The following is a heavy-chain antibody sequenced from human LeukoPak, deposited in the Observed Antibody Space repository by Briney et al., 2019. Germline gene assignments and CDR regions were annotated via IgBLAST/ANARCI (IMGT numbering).Heavy chain of an antibody. J-gene: IGHJ4*02. CDR3: ARGRRTYDFWSGYPGLGYYFDY. CDR1: GFTFSSYW. V-gene: IGHV4-34*01. CDR2: INHSGST. Sequence: GSLRLSCAASGFTFSSYWMSWVRQPPGKGLEWIGEINHSGSTNYNPSLKSRVTISVDTSKNQFSLKLSSVTAADTAVYYCARGRRTYDFWSGYPGLGYYFDYWGQGTLVTVSS. D-gene: IGHD3-3*01.